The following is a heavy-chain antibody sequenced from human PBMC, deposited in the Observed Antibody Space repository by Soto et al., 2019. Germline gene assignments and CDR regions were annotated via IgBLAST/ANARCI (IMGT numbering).Heavy chain of an antibody. J-gene: IGHJ6*02. V-gene: IGHV1-18*01. Sequence: ASVKVSCKASGYTFTSYGISWVRQAPGQGLEWMGWISAYNGNTNYAQKLQGRVTMTTDTSTSTAYMELRSLRSDDTAVYYCAGDTYYYDSSGYYYYYGMDVWGQGTTVTVSS. D-gene: IGHD3-22*01. CDR1: GYTFTSYG. CDR3: AGDTYYYDSSGYYYYYGMDV. CDR2: ISAYNGNT.